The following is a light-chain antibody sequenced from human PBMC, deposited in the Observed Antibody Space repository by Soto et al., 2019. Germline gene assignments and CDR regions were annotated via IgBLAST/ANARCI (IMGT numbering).Light chain of an antibody. V-gene: IGKV1-27*01. CDR1: QGISNY. Sequence: DIQMTQSPSSLSASVGDRVTITCRASQGISNYLAWYQQKPGKVPKLLIYAASTVQSGVRSRFSGSGSGTKFNLTISTLQAEDAATSSCEKYNSVPGTFGQGTTEEIK. CDR3: EKYNSVPGT. J-gene: IGKJ1*01. CDR2: AAS.